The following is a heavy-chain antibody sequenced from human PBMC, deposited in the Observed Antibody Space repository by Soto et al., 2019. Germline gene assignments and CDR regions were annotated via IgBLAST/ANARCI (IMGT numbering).Heavy chain of an antibody. D-gene: IGHD2-2*01. CDR3: AREFAVPAATAGVGYYYYGMDV. V-gene: IGHV3-9*01. CDR1: GFRFDGYA. J-gene: IGHJ6*02. CDR2: ISWNSGII. Sequence: GGSLRLSCAVSGFRFDGYAMHWVRQAPGKGLEWVSGISWNSGIIGYADSVKGRFTISRDNAENSLYLHMNSLRVEDTALYYCAREFAVPAATAGVGYYYYGMDVWGQGTTVTVSS.